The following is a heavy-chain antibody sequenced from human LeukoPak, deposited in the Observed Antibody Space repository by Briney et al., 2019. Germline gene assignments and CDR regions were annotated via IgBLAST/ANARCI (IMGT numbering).Heavy chain of an antibody. J-gene: IGHJ5*02. V-gene: IGHV1-46*01. CDR1: GYTFTSYY. D-gene: IGHD3-9*01. Sequence: GASVKVSCKASGYTFTSYYMHWVRQAPGQGLEWMGIINPSGGSTSYAQKFQGRVTMTRDTSTSTVYMELSSLRSEDTAVYYCARGGLRYFDWLQVWFDPWGQGTLVTVSS. CDR3: ARGGLRYFDWLQVWFDP. CDR2: INPSGGST.